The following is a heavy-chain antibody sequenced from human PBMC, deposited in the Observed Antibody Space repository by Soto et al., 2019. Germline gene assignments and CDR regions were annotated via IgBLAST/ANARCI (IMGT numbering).Heavy chain of an antibody. D-gene: IGHD5-12*01. CDR3: ARDLEWLQFDY. J-gene: IGHJ4*02. V-gene: IGHV1-3*05. Sequence: QVQLVQSGAEEKKPGASVKVSCKASGYTFSSYAMDWVRQAPGQRLEWMGWINAGNGNTKYSQKFQGRVTISRDTSASTAYMELSSLRSEDTAVYYCARDLEWLQFDYWGQGTLVTVSS. CDR1: GYTFSSYA. CDR2: INAGNGNT.